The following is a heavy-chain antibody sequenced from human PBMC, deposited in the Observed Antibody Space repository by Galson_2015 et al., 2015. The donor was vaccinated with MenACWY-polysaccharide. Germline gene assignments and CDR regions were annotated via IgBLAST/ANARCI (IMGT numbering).Heavy chain of an antibody. V-gene: IGHV3-23*01. CDR2: ISDSGGRT. Sequence: SLRLSCAASGFTFSTYAMTWVRQAPGKGLDWVSTISDSGGRTHYADSVKGRFTISRDNSRNTLYLQMNSLRAEDTAVYYCAKDSEDSRPPDCYDIWGQGTMVTVSS. D-gene: IGHD3-22*01. CDR3: AKDSEDSRPPDCYDI. J-gene: IGHJ3*02. CDR1: GFTFSTYA.